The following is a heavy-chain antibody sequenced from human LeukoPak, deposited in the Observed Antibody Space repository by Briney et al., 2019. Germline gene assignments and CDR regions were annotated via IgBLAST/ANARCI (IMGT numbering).Heavy chain of an antibody. V-gene: IGHV4-34*01. CDR2: INHSGST. CDR3: ARHYYDSSGYYDAFDI. CDR1: GGSFSGYY. J-gene: IGHJ3*02. Sequence: PSETLSLTCAVYGGSFSGYYWSWIRQPPGKGLEWIGEINHSGSTNYNPSLKSRVTISVDTSKNQFSLKLSSVTAADTAVYYCARHYYDSSGYYDAFDIWGQGTMVTVSS. D-gene: IGHD3-22*01.